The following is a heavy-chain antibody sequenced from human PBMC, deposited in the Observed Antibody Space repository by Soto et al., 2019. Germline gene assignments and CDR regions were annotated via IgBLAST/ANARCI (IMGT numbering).Heavy chain of an antibody. J-gene: IGHJ5*02. V-gene: IGHV1-2*02. CDR3: AREGHYYDSSGYYQYNWFDP. CDR2: INPNNGNT. D-gene: IGHD3-22*01. CDR1: GYIFTNYA. Sequence: ASVKVSCKASGYIFTNYAMHWVRQAPGQRLEWMGWINPNNGNTKYAQKFQGRVTMTRDTSISTAYMELSRLRSDDTAVYYCAREGHYYDSSGYYQYNWFDPWGQGTLVTVSS.